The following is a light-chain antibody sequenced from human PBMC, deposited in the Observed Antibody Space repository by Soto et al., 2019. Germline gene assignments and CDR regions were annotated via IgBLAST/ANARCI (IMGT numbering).Light chain of an antibody. CDR3: QQYGSSPGT. V-gene: IGKV3-20*01. CDR2: GAS. J-gene: IGKJ2*02. CDR1: QSVSSNF. Sequence: EIVLTQSPGTLSLSPGERATLSCRASQSVSSNFLAWYRQKPGQAPKLLISGASTRATGIPDRFSGSGSGTDFTLTISRLEPEDFALYSCQQYGSSPGTFGQGTKLEIK.